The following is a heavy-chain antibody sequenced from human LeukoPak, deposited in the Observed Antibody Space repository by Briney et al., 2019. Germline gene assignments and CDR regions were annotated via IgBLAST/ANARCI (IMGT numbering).Heavy chain of an antibody. V-gene: IGHV3-15*01. J-gene: IGHJ6*02. D-gene: IGHD6-19*01. CDR2: IKSKTDGGTT. Sequence: PGGSLRLSCAASGFTSSSYWMTWVRQAPGKGLEWVGRIKSKTDGGTTDYAAPVKGRFTISRDDSKNTLYLQMNSLKTEDTAVYYCTTAAGYSSGWPLFGWDYYYGMDVRGQGTTVTVSS. CDR1: GFTSSSYW. CDR3: TTAAGYSSGWPLFGWDYYYGMDV.